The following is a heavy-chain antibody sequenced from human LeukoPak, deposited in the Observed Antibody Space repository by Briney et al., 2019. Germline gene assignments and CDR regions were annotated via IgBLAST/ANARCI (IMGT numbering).Heavy chain of an antibody. J-gene: IGHJ5*02. CDR3: DRRKSGWFDP. V-gene: IGHV4-30-4*01. Sequence: SQTLSLTCTVSGDSISSGDYYWTWIRQPPGKGLEWIGYIYYSGTTYYNPSLKSRVAISVDTSKNQFSLKLTSVTAADTAVYYCDRRKSGWFDPWAQGTLVTVSS. CDR1: GDSISSGDYY. CDR2: IYYSGTT.